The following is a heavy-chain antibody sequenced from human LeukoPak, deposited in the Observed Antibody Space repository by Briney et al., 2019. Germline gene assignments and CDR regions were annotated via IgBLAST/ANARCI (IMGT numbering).Heavy chain of an antibody. J-gene: IGHJ4*02. V-gene: IGHV3-66*01. CDR3: AREMATSDDY. CDR2: IYSGGST. CDR1: GFTVSSNY. Sequence: GGSLRLSCAASGFTVSSNYMSWVRQAPGKGLEWVSVIYSGGSTYYADFVKGRFTISRDNSKNTLYLQMNSLRAEDTAVYYCAREMATSDDYWGQGTLVTVSS. D-gene: IGHD5-24*01.